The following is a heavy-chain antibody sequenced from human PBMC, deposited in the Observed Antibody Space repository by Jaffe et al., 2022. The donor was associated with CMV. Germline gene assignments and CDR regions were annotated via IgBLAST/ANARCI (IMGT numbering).Heavy chain of an antibody. CDR1: GFTFSSYE. V-gene: IGHV3-48*03. D-gene: IGHD5-12*01. CDR2: ISSSGSTI. J-gene: IGHJ3*02. CDR3: ARKFGGLRLHNAFDI. Sequence: EVQLVESGGGLVQPGGSLRLSCAASGFTFSSYEMNWVRQAPGKGLEWVSYISSSGSTIYADSVKGRFTISRDNAKNSLYLQMNSLRAEDTAVYYCARKFGGLRLHNAFDIWGQGTMVTVSS.